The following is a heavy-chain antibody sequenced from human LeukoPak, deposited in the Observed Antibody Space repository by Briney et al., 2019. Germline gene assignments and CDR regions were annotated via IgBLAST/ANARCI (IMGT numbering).Heavy chain of an antibody. CDR2: IWFDRRQT. Sequence: PGRSLRLSWAASGFSFSKYAMHRVRQAPGKGLDWVGVIWFDRRQTFYADSVKGRFTISRDNSKNTLYLLMNSLRAEDTAFYYCVKDRTVAGTDARYYFDYWGQGTLVTVSS. D-gene: IGHD6-19*01. CDR1: GFSFSKYA. CDR3: VKDRTVAGTDARYYFDY. V-gene: IGHV3-33*06. J-gene: IGHJ4*02.